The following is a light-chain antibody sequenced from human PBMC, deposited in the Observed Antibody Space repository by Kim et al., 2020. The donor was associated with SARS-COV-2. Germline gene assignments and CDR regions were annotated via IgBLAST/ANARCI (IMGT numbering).Light chain of an antibody. J-gene: IGLJ1*01. CDR2: RDD. V-gene: IGLV10-54*01. CDR3: AAWDSSLSAYV. CDR1: SNNVGNQG. Sequence: QAGLIQPPSVSKGLRQTATLTCTGNSNNVGNQGAAWLQQRQSHPPKLLSYRDDNRPPGISERLSASRSGNTASLTITGLQPEDEADYYCAAWDSSLSAYVFGTGTKVTVL.